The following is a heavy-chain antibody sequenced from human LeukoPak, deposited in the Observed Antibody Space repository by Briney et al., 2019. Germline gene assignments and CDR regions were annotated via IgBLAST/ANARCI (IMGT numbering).Heavy chain of an antibody. D-gene: IGHD3-10*02. CDR3: ARVDSLFGELLLDY. J-gene: IGHJ4*02. CDR1: GGSISSGNYY. Sequence: ASETLSLTCTVSGGSISSGNYYWSWIRQPAGKGLEWIGRIYTSGSTNYNPSLKSRVTMSVDTSKNQFSLKLSSVTAADTAVYYCARVDSLFGELLLDYWGQGTLVTVSS. V-gene: IGHV4-61*02. CDR2: IYTSGST.